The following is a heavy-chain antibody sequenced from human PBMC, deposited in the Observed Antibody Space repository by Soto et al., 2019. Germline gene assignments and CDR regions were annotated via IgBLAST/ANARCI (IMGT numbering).Heavy chain of an antibody. CDR2: ISSSGSTI. Sequence: GGSLRLSCAASGFTFSSYEMNWVRQAPGKGLEWVSYISSSGSTIYYADSVKGRFTISRDNAKNSLYLQMNSLRAEDTAVYYCARADCSSTSCYYYGMDVWGQGTTVTVSS. D-gene: IGHD2-2*01. V-gene: IGHV3-48*03. CDR3: ARADCSSTSCYYYGMDV. CDR1: GFTFSSYE. J-gene: IGHJ6*02.